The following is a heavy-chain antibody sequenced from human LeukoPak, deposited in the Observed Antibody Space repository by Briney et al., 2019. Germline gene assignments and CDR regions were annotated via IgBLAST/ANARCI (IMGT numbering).Heavy chain of an antibody. J-gene: IGHJ4*02. CDR3: AKGGDGYNSADY. Sequence: PGGSLRLSCADSGFSFSSYEMNWVRQAPGKGLEWISYISSSGSITFYADSEKGRFTISRDNARNSLYLQMNSLRAEDTAVYYCAKGGDGYNSADYWGQGTLVTVSS. CDR1: GFSFSSYE. CDR2: ISSSGSIT. D-gene: IGHD5-24*01. V-gene: IGHV3-48*03.